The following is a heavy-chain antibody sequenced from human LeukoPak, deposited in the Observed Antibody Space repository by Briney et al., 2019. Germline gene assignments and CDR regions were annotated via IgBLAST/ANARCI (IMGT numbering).Heavy chain of an antibody. CDR2: IYYSGST. CDR3: ARVYTVRGVGNWFDP. Sequence: SETLSLTCTVSGGSISSYYWSWIRQPPRKGLEWIGYIYYSGSTNYNPSLKRRVTISVDTSKNQFSLKLSSVTAADTAVYYCARVYTVRGVGNWFDPWGQGTLVTVSS. V-gene: IGHV4-59*01. CDR1: GGSISSYY. D-gene: IGHD3-10*01. J-gene: IGHJ5*02.